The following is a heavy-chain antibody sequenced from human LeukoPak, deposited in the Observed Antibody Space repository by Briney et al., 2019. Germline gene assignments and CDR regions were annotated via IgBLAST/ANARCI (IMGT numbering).Heavy chain of an antibody. CDR1: GYTFTSCD. CDR3: ARGRMNGYYGHY. Sequence: ASVKVSCKASGYTFTSCDINWVRQATGQGLEWMGWMNPNSGNTGYAQKFQGRVTMTRNTSISTAYMELSSLRSEDTAVYYCARGRMNGYYGHYWGQGTLVTVSS. D-gene: IGHD3-10*01. V-gene: IGHV1-8*01. CDR2: MNPNSGNT. J-gene: IGHJ4*02.